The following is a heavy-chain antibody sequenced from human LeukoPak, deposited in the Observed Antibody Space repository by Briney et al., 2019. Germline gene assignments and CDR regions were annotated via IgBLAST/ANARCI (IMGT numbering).Heavy chain of an antibody. CDR2: ISSSSSTI. CDR3: ARPSAMPWDYYYYMDV. V-gene: IGHV3-48*01. D-gene: IGHD2-2*01. Sequence: VGSLRLSCAASGFTFSSYPMNWVRQAPGKGLEWVSYISSSSSTIYYADSVKGRFTISRDNAKNSLYLQMNSLRAEDTAVYYCARPSAMPWDYYYYMDVWGKGTTVTVSS. J-gene: IGHJ6*03. CDR1: GFTFSSYP.